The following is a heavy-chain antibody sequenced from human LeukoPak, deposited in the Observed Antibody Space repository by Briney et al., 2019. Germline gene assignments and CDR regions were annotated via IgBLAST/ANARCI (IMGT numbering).Heavy chain of an antibody. V-gene: IGHV3-30*09. CDR3: AKARASIAAREDY. J-gene: IGHJ4*02. D-gene: IGHD6-6*01. CDR2: ISYGGSNN. CDR1: GFTFSSYA. Sequence: PGGSLRLSCAASGFTFSSYAMHWVRQASGKGLEWVAVISYGGSNNYYADSVKGRFAISRDNSKNTLYLQMNSLRAEDTAVYYCAKARASIAAREDYWGQGTLVTVSS.